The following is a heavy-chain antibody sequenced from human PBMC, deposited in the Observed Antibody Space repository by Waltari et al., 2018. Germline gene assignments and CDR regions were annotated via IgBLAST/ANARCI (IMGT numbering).Heavy chain of an antibody. CDR2: INHSGST. J-gene: IGHJ4*02. V-gene: IGHV4-34*01. Sequence: QVQLQQWGAGLLKPSETLSLTCAVDGGSFSGYYWSWIRQPPGKGLEWIGEINHSGSTNYNPSLKSRVTISVDTSKNQFSLKLSSVTAADTAVYYCARGRGYSYGYHYYFDYWGQGTLVTVSS. D-gene: IGHD5-18*01. CDR3: ARGRGYSYGYHYYFDY. CDR1: GGSFSGYY.